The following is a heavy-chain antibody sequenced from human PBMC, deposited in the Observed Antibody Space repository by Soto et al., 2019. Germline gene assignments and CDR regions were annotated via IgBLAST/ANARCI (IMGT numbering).Heavy chain of an antibody. CDR3: ARDRELRPGARRFAY. J-gene: IGHJ4*02. D-gene: IGHD1-7*01. V-gene: IGHV4-31*03. CDR2: IYYSGST. CDR1: GGSISSGGYY. Sequence: QVQLQESGPGLVKPSQTLSLTCTVSGGSISSGGYYWSWIRQHPVKGLEWIGYIYYSGSTYYNPSLKSRVTISVDTSKNQFSLKLSSVTAADTAVYYCARDRELRPGARRFAYWGQGTLVTVSS.